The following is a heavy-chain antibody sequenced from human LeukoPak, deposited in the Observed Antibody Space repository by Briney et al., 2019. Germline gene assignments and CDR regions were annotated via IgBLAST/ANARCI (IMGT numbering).Heavy chain of an antibody. CDR2: IYSGGST. Sequence: QPGGSVRLSCTASGFIASSNYMSWVRQAPGKGLEWVSLIYSGGSTYYADSVKGRFTISRDNAKNTLYLQMNSLRAEDTAVYYCASFPGLIPSWGQGTLVTVSS. CDR1: GFIASSNY. D-gene: IGHD2-2*02. CDR3: ASFPGLIPS. V-gene: IGHV3-53*01. J-gene: IGHJ5*02.